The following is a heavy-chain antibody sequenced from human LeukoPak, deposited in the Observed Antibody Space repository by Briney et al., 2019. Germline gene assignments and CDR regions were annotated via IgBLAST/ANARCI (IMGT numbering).Heavy chain of an antibody. Sequence: PSETLSLTCAVYGGSFSGYYWSWIRQPAGKGLEWIGRISSSGSTNYNPSLKSRVTISVDTSKNQFSLKPSSVTAADTAVYFCARGPYSYDSSGAFDIWGQGTMVTASS. CDR2: ISSSGST. D-gene: IGHD3-22*01. CDR1: GGSFSGYY. J-gene: IGHJ3*02. V-gene: IGHV4-59*10. CDR3: ARGPYSYDSSGAFDI.